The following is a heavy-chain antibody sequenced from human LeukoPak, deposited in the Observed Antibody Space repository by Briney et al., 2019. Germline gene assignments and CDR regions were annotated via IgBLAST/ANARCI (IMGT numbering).Heavy chain of an antibody. Sequence: KPGGSLRLSCAASGFTFSSYSMNWVRQAAGKGLKWVSSISSSSNYIYYADSVKGRFTISRDNAKNSLYLQMNSLRAEDTAVYYCARDRLAVEDYYFDYWGQGTLVTVSS. CDR3: ARDRLAVEDYYFDY. CDR2: ISSSSNYI. CDR1: GFTFSSYS. D-gene: IGHD6-19*01. V-gene: IGHV3-21*01. J-gene: IGHJ4*02.